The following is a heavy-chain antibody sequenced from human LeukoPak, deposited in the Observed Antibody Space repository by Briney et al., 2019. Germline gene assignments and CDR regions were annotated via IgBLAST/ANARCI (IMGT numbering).Heavy chain of an antibody. CDR1: GYTFTSYY. J-gene: IGHJ5*02. V-gene: IGHV1-46*01. Sequence: ASVKVSCKASGYTFTSYYMHWARQAPGQGLEWMGLINPTGGSTGYAQKFQGRVTMTRDMSTSTDYMELSSLRSEDTAIYYCARDNSVGANAWWFDPWGQGTLVTVSS. CDR2: INPTGGST. CDR3: ARDNSVGANAWWFDP. D-gene: IGHD1-26*01.